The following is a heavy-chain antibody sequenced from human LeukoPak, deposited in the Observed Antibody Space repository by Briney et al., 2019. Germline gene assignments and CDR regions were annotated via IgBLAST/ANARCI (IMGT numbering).Heavy chain of an antibody. J-gene: IGHJ4*02. Sequence: SETLSLTCTVSGDSISSYYWSWIRQPPGKGLEWIGYIYYSGSTNYNPSLKSRVTISVDTSKNQFSLKLSSVTAADTAVYYCARRDIMIARGDFDYWGQGTLVTVSS. CDR1: GDSISSYY. V-gene: IGHV4-59*12. D-gene: IGHD3-16*01. CDR2: IYYSGST. CDR3: ARRDIMIARGDFDY.